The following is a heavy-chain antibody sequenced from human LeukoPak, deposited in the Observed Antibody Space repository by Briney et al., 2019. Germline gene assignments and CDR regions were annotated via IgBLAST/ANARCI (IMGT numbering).Heavy chain of an antibody. J-gene: IGHJ5*02. CDR2: IYHSGST. D-gene: IGHD3-22*01. V-gene: IGHV4-30-2*01. CDR3: ARGSSGFRWFDP. CDR1: GGPISSGGYS. Sequence: SETLPLTCAVSGGPISSGGYSWSWIRQPPGKGLEWIGYIYHSGSTYYNPSLKSRVTISVDRSKNQFSLKLSSVTAADTAVYYCARGSSGFRWFDPWGQGTLVTVSS.